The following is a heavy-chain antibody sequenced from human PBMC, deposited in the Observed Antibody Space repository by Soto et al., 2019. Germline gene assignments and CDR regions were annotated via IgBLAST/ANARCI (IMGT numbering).Heavy chain of an antibody. CDR1: GFTFSSYS. Sequence: EVPLVESGGGLVKPGGSLRLSCAASGFTFSSYSMNWVRQAPGKGLEWVSSISSSSSYIYYADSVKGRFTISRDNAKNSLYLQMNSLRAEDQAVYYCARDSCSSTTCFDWGQGTLVTVSS. D-gene: IGHD2-2*01. V-gene: IGHV3-21*01. J-gene: IGHJ4*02. CDR2: ISSSSSYI. CDR3: ARDSCSSTTCFD.